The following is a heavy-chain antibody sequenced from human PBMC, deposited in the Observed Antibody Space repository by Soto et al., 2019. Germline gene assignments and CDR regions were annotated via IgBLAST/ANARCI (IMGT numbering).Heavy chain of an antibody. CDR1: GFTFSDFA. Sequence: EVQLVQSGGGLVKPGGSLRLSCEASGFTFSDFAMNWVRQAPGKGLEWVSTISASGDYIYYPDSLKGRFTISRDNAKNSLSLQKDSLRVEDTAVYHCARRRRLAASRPVDLWGQGTLVTVSS. CDR3: ARRRRLAASRPVDL. J-gene: IGHJ5*02. V-gene: IGHV3-21*02. D-gene: IGHD6-25*01. CDR2: ISASGDYI.